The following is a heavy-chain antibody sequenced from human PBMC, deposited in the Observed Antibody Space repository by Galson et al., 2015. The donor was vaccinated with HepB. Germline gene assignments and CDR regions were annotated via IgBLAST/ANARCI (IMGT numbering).Heavy chain of an antibody. Sequence: SLRLSCAASGFTFSSYAMHWVRQAPGKGLEWVAVISYDGSNKYYADSVKGRFTISRDNSKNTLYLQMNSLGAEDTAVYYCAMGFSGSLFPASDYWGQGTLVTVSS. CDR2: ISYDGSNK. CDR1: GFTFSSYA. CDR3: AMGFSGSLFPASDY. J-gene: IGHJ4*02. V-gene: IGHV3-30*04. D-gene: IGHD3-10*01.